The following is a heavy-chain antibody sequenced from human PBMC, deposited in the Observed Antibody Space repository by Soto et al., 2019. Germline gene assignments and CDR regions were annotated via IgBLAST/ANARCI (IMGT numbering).Heavy chain of an antibody. J-gene: IGHJ6*02. CDR1: GFSFSNYN. CDR2: LPFDASKE. D-gene: IGHD6-13*01. Sequence: QVQLVESGGGVVPPGRSLRLSCAASGFSFSNYNFHWVRQAPGKGLAWVALLPFDASKEFYADSVKGRFTISRDNSENKRYLEMNSLRAGDTAMYYWAKARDTSTWAGDLYHGMDVWGQGTAVTVSS. CDR3: AKARDTSTWAGDLYHGMDV. V-gene: IGHV3-30*18.